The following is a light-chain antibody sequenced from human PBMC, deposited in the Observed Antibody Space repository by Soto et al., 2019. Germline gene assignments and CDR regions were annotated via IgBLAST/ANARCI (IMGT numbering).Light chain of an antibody. V-gene: IGKV1-39*01. CDR2: GAS. CDR1: QTISIY. CDR3: RQSFSTPRT. Sequence: DIQMTQSPSPLSASVRDRVTITCRASQTISIYLNWYQQKPGEAPKLLIYGASSLQSGVPSRFSGGGSGTDFTLTISSPQPEDFGTYYCRQSFSTPRTFGQGTKVDIK. J-gene: IGKJ1*01.